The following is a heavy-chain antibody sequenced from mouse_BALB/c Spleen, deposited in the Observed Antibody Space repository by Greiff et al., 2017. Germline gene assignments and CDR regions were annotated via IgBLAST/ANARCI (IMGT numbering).Heavy chain of an antibody. CDR2: INPSTGYT. CDR3: ARFYGSSSAWFAY. V-gene: IGHV1-7*01. CDR1: GYTFTSYW. Sequence: QVQLQQSGAELAKPGASVKMSCKASGYTFTSYWMHWVKQRPGQGLEWIGYINPSTGYTEYNQKFKDKATLTADKSSSTAYMQLSSLTSEDSAVYYCARFYGSSSAWFAYWGQGTLVTVSA. J-gene: IGHJ3*01. D-gene: IGHD1-1*01.